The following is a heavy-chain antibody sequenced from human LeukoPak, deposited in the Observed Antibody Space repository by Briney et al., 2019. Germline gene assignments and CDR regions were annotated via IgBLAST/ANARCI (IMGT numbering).Heavy chain of an antibody. Sequence: SETLSLTCAVYGGSFSGYYWSWIRQPPGKGLEWIGEINHSGSTNYNPSLKSRVTISVDTSKNQFSLNLSSVTAADTAVYYCARRGSHTVFDYWGQGTLVTVSS. J-gene: IGHJ4*02. CDR1: GGSFSGYY. D-gene: IGHD3-10*01. V-gene: IGHV4-34*01. CDR2: INHSGST. CDR3: ARRGSHTVFDY.